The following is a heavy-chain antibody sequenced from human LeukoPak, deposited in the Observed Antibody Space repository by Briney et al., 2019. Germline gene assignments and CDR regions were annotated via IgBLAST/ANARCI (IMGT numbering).Heavy chain of an antibody. Sequence: HPGGSLRLSCAASGFTFSSYAMSWVRQAPGQGLEWVSSISGSGGNTYYADSVRGRFTISRDNPKNTLYLQMNSLRAEDTAKYYCAKLIAVAGSDDYWGQGTLVTVSS. CDR2: ISGSGGNT. CDR1: GFTFSSYA. D-gene: IGHD6-19*01. J-gene: IGHJ4*02. V-gene: IGHV3-23*01. CDR3: AKLIAVAGSDDY.